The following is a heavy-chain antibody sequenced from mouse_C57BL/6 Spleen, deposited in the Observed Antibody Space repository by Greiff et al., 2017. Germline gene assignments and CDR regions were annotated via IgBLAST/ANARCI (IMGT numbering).Heavy chain of an antibody. V-gene: IGHV1-82*01. Sequence: QVQLKESGPELVKPGASVKISCKASGYAFSSSWMNWVKQRPGKGLEWIGRIYPGDGDTNYNGKFKGKATLTADKSSSTAYMQLSSLTSEDSAVYFCAWIYDGYYWGQGTTLTVSS. CDR2: IYPGDGDT. CDR3: AWIYDGYY. J-gene: IGHJ2*01. D-gene: IGHD2-3*01. CDR1: GYAFSSSW.